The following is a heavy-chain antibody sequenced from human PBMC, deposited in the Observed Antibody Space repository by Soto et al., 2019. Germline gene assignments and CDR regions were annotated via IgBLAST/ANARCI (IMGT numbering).Heavy chain of an antibody. J-gene: IGHJ4*02. V-gene: IGHV1-18*01. Sequence: QVQLVQSGAEVKKPGASVKVSCKASGYTFTTFGISWVRQAPGQGLEWMGWISAYNGNTNYAQKFQGRVTITTDTSTRTAYMEVRSLRFDDAAVYYSARGGTPIDYWGQGTLVTVSS. CDR3: ARGGTPIDY. CDR2: ISAYNGNT. D-gene: IGHD3-16*01. CDR1: GYTFTTFG.